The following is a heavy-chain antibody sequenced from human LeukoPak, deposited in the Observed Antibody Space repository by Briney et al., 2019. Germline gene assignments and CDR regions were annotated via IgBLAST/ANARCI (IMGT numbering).Heavy chain of an antibody. V-gene: IGHV4-39*07. D-gene: IGHD1-26*01. Sequence: PSETLSLTCTVSGGSVTNSSYYWGWIRQPPGKGLEWIANMYHSGSTYYNPSLKSRVTISVDTSKNQFSLKLSSVTAADTAVYYCARSNSGSYPNWGQGNLVTVSS. CDR3: ARSNSGSYPN. CDR1: GGSVTNSSYY. CDR2: MYHSGST. J-gene: IGHJ4*02.